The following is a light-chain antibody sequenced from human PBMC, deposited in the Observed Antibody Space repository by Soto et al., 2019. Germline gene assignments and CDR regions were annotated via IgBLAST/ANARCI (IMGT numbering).Light chain of an antibody. J-gene: IGKJ3*01. Sequence: EVVLTQSPGTLSLSPGERATLSCRASQTISSSYLAWYQQKPGQAPRLLISGSSGRATGIPDRFSGSGSGTDFTLTISRLEPEDFAVYYCQQYDSSPLFTFGPGTRVD. CDR1: QTISSSY. V-gene: IGKV3-20*01. CDR3: QQYDSSPLFT. CDR2: GSS.